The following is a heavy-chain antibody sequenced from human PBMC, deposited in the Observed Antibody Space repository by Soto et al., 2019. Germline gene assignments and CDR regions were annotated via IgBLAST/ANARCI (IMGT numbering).Heavy chain of an antibody. CDR2: INSDGSTT. D-gene: IGHD1-26*01. V-gene: IGHV3-74*01. J-gene: IGHJ4*02. CDR1: GLTFSNSW. Sequence: GGSLRLSSEPSGLTFSNSWIHWVRQAPGKGLVWVSYINSDGSTTTYADSVKGRFTISRDNAKNTVYLQITSLTAEDTAVYYCARDRSYTTDYWGQGTLVTVSS. CDR3: ARDRSYTTDY.